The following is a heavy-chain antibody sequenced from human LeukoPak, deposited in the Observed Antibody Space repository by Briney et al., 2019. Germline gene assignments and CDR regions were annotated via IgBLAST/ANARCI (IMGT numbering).Heavy chain of an antibody. V-gene: IGHV4-4*09. CDR3: ARQKCTSASCLTKNAFDI. J-gene: IGHJ3*02. CDR2: IYTSGST. Sequence: SEALSLTCTVSGSISGYYWSWIRQPPGKGLEWIGYIYTSGSTNYNPSLESRVTISVDTSKKQFSLDLRSVTAADTAVYYCARQKCTSASCLTKNAFDIWGQGTMVTVSS. CDR1: GSISGYY. D-gene: IGHD2-2*01.